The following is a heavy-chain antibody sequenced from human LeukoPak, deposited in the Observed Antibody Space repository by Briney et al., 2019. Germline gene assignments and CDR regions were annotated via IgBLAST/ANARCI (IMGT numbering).Heavy chain of an antibody. V-gene: IGHV4-59*08. CDR3: ARLHTAMLYFDY. J-gene: IGHJ4*02. CDR1: GGSISSYY. D-gene: IGHD5-18*01. CDR2: IYYSGST. Sequence: SETLSLACTVSGGSISSYYWSWIRQPPGKGLEWIAYIYYSGSTNYNPSLKSRVTISVDTSRNQFSLKLRSVTAADTALYYCARLHTAMLYFDYWGQGTLVTVSP.